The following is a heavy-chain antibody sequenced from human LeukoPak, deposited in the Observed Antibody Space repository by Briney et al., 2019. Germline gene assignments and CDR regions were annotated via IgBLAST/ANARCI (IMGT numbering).Heavy chain of an antibody. Sequence: GGSLRLSCAASGFTLSSYWMHWVRLAPGKGLVWVSRIKSDGRTNYADSVKGRFTISRDNAKNTVSLQMNSLRAEDTGVYYCARAPSEIGGYYPEYFRHWGQGTLVIVSS. D-gene: IGHD3-22*01. V-gene: IGHV3-74*01. CDR1: GFTLSSYW. CDR2: IKSDGRT. J-gene: IGHJ1*01. CDR3: ARAPSEIGGYYPEYFRH.